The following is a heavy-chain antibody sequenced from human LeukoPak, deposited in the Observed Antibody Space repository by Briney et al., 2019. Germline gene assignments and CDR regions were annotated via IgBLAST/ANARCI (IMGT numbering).Heavy chain of an antibody. CDR2: IIPILGIA. D-gene: IGHD2-15*01. Sequence: GASVKVSCKASGGTFSSYAISWVRQAPGQGLEWMGRIIPILGIANYAQKFQGRVTITVDKSTSTAYMELRSLRSDDTAVYYCAREEDGVVVAPGAHDYWGQGTLVTVSS. J-gene: IGHJ4*02. V-gene: IGHV1-69*04. CDR1: GGTFSSYA. CDR3: AREEDGVVVAPGAHDY.